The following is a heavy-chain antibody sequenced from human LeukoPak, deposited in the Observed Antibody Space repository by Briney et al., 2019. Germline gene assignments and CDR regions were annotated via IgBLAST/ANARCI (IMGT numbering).Heavy chain of an antibody. CDR1: GYTFTGYY. CDR3: ARDRYYGSGSYYNVFDY. D-gene: IGHD3-10*01. CDR2: INPNSGGT. Sequence: ASVKVSCKASGYTFTGYYMHWVRQAPGQGLEWMGWINPNSGGTNYAQKFQGRVTMTRDTSISTAYMELSRLRSDDTAVYYCARDRYYGSGSYYNVFDYWGQGTLVTVSS. V-gene: IGHV1-2*02. J-gene: IGHJ4*02.